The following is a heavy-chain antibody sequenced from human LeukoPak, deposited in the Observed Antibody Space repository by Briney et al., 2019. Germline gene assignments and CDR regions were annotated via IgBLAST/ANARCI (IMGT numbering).Heavy chain of an antibody. V-gene: IGHV3-7*05. CDR1: GFTFSRYW. CDR2: IKEDGSRN. CDR3: ARDFFPWSDSNNGDY. Sequence: GGSLRLSCAASGFTFSRYWMSWVRQAPGKGLEWVANIKEDGSRNHYVDSVEGRFTISRDNSKNTLYLQMNSLRAEDTAVYYCARDFFPWSDSNNGDYWGQGTLVTVSS. D-gene: IGHD4-11*01. J-gene: IGHJ4*02.